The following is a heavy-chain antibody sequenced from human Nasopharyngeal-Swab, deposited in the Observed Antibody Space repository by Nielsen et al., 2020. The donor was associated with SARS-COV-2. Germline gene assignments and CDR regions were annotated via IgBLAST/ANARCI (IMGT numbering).Heavy chain of an antibody. J-gene: IGHJ5*02. CDR3: ARASSGYSWFDP. Sequence: SVKVSCKASGGTFSSYAISWVRQAPGQGLEWMGGIIPIFGTTNYAQKFQGRVTITADESTSTAYMELSSLRSEDTAVYYCARASSGYSWFDPWGQGTLVTVSS. CDR2: IIPIFGTT. D-gene: IGHD3-22*01. V-gene: IGHV1-69*13. CDR1: GGTFSSYA.